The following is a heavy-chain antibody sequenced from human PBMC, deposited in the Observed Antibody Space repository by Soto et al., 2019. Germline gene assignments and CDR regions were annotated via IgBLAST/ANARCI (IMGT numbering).Heavy chain of an antibody. J-gene: IGHJ4*02. CDR2: TYTGGNT. V-gene: IGHV3-53*02. CDR3: AREGYPYGLDY. D-gene: IGHD3-10*01. Sequence: EVQLVETGGGLIQPGGSLSLSCAASGFTVSSKYMHWVRQAPGKGLEWVSLTYTGGNTYYADSVKGRFTVSRDNSKNTLYLHMNSLSADDTAVYYCAREGYPYGLDYWGQGSLVTISS. CDR1: GFTVSSKY.